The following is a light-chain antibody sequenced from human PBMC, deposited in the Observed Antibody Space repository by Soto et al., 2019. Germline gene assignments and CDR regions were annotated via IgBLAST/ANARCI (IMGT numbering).Light chain of an antibody. Sequence: EIVMTQSPATLSLSPGERATLSCRASQSVSSKLAWYQQNPGQAPRLLIYGASTRAPGISARFSCSGSGTDFTLTISSLQSEVFAVYYCEQYIKWYTFGQGTKLEIK. CDR2: GAS. J-gene: IGKJ2*01. V-gene: IGKV3-15*01. CDR1: QSVSSK. CDR3: EQYIKWYT.